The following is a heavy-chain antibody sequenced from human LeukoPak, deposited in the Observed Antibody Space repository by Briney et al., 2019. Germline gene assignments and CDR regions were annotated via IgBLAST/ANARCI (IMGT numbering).Heavy chain of an antibody. J-gene: IGHJ6*02. D-gene: IGHD3-3*01. CDR3: AKAAYDFWSGYSSGSVDV. CDR2: ISFDGGNK. V-gene: IGHV3-30*18. CDR1: GFTFSNCG. Sequence: GRSLRLSCAASGFTFSNCGMHWVRQAPGKGLEWVAIISFDGGNKYYADSVKGRFTISRDNSKNTMYLQMNSLRGEDTAVYYCAKAAYDFWSGYSSGSVDVWGQGTTVTVSS.